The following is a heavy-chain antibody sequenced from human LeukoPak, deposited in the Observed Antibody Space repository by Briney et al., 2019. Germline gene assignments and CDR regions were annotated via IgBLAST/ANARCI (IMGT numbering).Heavy chain of an antibody. Sequence: SETLSLTCTVSGGFISSYYWSWIRQPPGKGLEWIGYIYYSGSTNYNPSLKSRVTISVDTSKNQFSLKLSSVTAADTAVYYCARDYSNWFDPWGQGSLVTVSS. CDR2: IYYSGST. CDR3: ARDYSNWFDP. V-gene: IGHV4-59*01. D-gene: IGHD4-11*01. J-gene: IGHJ5*02. CDR1: GGFISSYY.